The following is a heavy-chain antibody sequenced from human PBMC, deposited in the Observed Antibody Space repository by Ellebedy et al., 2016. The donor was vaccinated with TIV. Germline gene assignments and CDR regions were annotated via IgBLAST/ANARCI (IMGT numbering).Heavy chain of an antibody. D-gene: IGHD3-22*01. CDR1: GYTFTSFG. V-gene: IGHV1-18*01. J-gene: IGHJ5*02. CDR3: ARALSYDSSGYRPRGNWFDP. Sequence: ASVKVSCKASGYTFTSFGISWVRQAPGQGLEWMGWISAYNGNTNYAQKLQGRVTMTTDTSTSTAYMELRSLRSDDTAVYYCARALSYDSSGYRPRGNWFDPWGQGTLVTVSS. CDR2: ISAYNGNT.